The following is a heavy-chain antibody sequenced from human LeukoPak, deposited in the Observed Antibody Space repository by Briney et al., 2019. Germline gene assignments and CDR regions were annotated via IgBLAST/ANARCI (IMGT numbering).Heavy chain of an antibody. Sequence: PSETLSLTCTVSGGSISSSSYYWGWIRQPPGKGLEWIGSIYYSGSTYYNPSLKSRVTISVDTSKNQFSLKVSSVTAADTAVYYCALVAVSRNDAFDIWGQGTMVTVSS. J-gene: IGHJ3*02. V-gene: IGHV4-39*01. CDR1: GGSISSSSYY. D-gene: IGHD6-19*01. CDR3: ALVAVSRNDAFDI. CDR2: IYYSGST.